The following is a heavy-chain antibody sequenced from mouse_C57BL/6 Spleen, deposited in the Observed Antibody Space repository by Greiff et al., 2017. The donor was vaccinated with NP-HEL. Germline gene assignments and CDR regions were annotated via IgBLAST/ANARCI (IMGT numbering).Heavy chain of an antibody. CDR1: GYTFTDYY. CDR3: ARRGMDY. J-gene: IGHJ4*01. CDR2: IN. Sequence: VQLQQSGPELVKPGASVKISCKASGYTFTDYYMNWVKQSHGKSLEWIGDINPLTVDKSSSTAYMELRSLTSEDSAVYYCARRGMDYWGQGTSVTVSS. V-gene: IGHV1-26*01.